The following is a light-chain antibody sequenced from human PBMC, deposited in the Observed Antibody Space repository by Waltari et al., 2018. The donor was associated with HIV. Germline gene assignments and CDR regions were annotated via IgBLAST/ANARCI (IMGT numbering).Light chain of an antibody. CDR3: SSYAGSNIWV. J-gene: IGLJ3*02. CDR2: EVT. CDR1: NSNVGSLNF. Sequence: QSALTQPASVSGSPGQSIPISCTGTNSNVGSLNFVSWYQQHPGKAPRLMIYEVTKRPSGISNRFSGSKSGNTASLTISGLQAEDEAYYYCSSYAGSNIWVFGGGTKLTVL. V-gene: IGLV2-23*02.